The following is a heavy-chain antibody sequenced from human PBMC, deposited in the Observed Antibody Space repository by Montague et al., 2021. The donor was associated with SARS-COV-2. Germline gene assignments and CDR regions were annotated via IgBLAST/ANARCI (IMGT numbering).Heavy chain of an antibody. CDR2: IRGSGGST. J-gene: IGHJ4*02. CDR3: AKGEVPYDCGDYVDY. V-gene: IGHV3-23*01. D-gene: IGHD4-17*01. CDR1: GFTFSSYA. Sequence: SLRLSCAASGFTFSSYAMSWVRQAPGKGLEWVSAIRGSGGSTYYADSVKGRFTISRDNSKNTLYLQMHSLRAEDTAVYYCAKGEVPYDCGDYVDYWGQGTLVTVSS.